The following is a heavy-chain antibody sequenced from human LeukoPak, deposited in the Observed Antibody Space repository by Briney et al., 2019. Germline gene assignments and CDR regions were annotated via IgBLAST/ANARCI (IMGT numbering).Heavy chain of an antibody. CDR2: IKEDGSEK. CDR1: GLTFSSHW. V-gene: IGHV3-7*03. Sequence: GGSLRLSCAASGLTFSSHWMHWVRQAPGKGLEWVAKIKEDGSEKYYVDSVKGRFTVSRDNVKNSLFLQMNSLRVEDTAAYYCARLHSAVYYGDAFDIWGQGTMVTVSS. CDR3: ARLHSAVYYGDAFDI. J-gene: IGHJ3*02. D-gene: IGHD3-10*01.